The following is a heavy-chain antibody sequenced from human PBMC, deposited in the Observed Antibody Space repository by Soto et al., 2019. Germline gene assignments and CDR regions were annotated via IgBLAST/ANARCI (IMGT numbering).Heavy chain of an antibody. V-gene: IGHV1-24*01. CDR2: FDPEDGET. CDR1: GYTLTELS. Sequence: QVQLVQSGAEVKKPGASVKVSCKVSGYTLTELSMHWVRQAPGKGLEWMGGFDPEDGETIYAQKFQGRVTMTEDTSTDTAYMELSSLRSEDTAVYYCATWRCSSTSCPPLYYYYMDVWRKGTTVTVSS. D-gene: IGHD2-2*01. J-gene: IGHJ6*03. CDR3: ATWRCSSTSCPPLYYYYMDV.